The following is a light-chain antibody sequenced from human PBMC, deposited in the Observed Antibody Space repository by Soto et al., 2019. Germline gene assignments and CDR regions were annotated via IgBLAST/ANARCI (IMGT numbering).Light chain of an antibody. V-gene: IGLV2-14*01. CDR3: SSYTSSSTL. J-gene: IGLJ1*01. CDR1: SSDVGGYKY. Sequence: QSVLTQPASVSGSPGQSITISCTGTSSDVGGYKYVSWYQQHPGKAPKLMIYDVSNRPSGVSNRFSGSKSGNTASLTISGLQAEDEADYYCSSYTSSSTLFGTGTKVTVL. CDR2: DVS.